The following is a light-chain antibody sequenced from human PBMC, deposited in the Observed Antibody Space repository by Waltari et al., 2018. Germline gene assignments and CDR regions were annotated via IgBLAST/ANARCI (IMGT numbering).Light chain of an antibody. J-gene: IGKJ2*01. CDR1: QSVVYSYNNKNF. V-gene: IGKV4-1*01. CDR2: GAS. Sequence: DIVITQSPVSLAVSLVSRSTIDCGSLQSVVYSYNNKNFLAWYQQKPGQPPRLLIYGASARASGVPDRFSGSGSGTDFTLTISSLQAEDVAVYYCQQYYSNPPTFGQGTKLEI. CDR3: QQYYSNPPT.